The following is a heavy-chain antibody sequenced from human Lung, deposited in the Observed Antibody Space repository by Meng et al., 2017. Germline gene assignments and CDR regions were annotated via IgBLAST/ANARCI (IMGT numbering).Heavy chain of an antibody. V-gene: IGHV4-34*01. CDR2: INHSGST. CDR3: ARGPTTMAHDFDY. D-gene: IGHD4-11*01. CDR1: GGSFSYYY. Sequence: QVQLQKWGVGLLKPSETLSLTCVVSGGSFSYYYWSWIRQPPGKGLEWIGEINHSGSTNYNPSLESRATISVDTSQNNLSLKLSSVTAADSAVYYCARGPTTMAHDFDYWGQGTLVTVSS. J-gene: IGHJ4*02.